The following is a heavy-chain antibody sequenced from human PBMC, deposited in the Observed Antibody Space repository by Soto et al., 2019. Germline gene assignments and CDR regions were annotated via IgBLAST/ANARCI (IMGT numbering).Heavy chain of an antibody. CDR3: ARATGQQFRRPDLITATPRSFDY. V-gene: IGHV1-69*13. CDR1: GGTFSSYA. D-gene: IGHD1-20*01. J-gene: IGHJ4*02. Sequence: GASVKVSCKASGGTFSSYAITWVRQAPGQGLEWMGGIIPIIGTANYAQKFQGRVTITADESTSTAYMELSSLRSEDTAVYYCARATGQQFRRPDLITATPRSFDYWGQGTLVTVSS. CDR2: IIPIIGTA.